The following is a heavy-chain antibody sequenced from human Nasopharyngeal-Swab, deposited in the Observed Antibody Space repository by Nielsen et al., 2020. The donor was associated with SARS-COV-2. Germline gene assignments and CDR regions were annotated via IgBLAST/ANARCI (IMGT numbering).Heavy chain of an antibody. J-gene: IGHJ4*02. D-gene: IGHD4-17*01. CDR3: ARDAPAHYGAFY. CDR1: GFTFSSFG. V-gene: IGHV3-30*03. Sequence: GESLKISCAASGFTFSSFGMHWVRQAPGKGLEWVAFIAHVASNEYYGDSVKGRFSISRDSSKNTLYLQMDSLRGEDTAVYYCARDAPAHYGAFYWGRGTLVTVSS. CDR2: IAHVASNE.